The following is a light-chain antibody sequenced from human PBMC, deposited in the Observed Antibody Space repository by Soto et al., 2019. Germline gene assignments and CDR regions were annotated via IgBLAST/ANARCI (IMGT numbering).Light chain of an antibody. V-gene: IGLV7-43*01. J-gene: IGLJ2*01. CDR1: IGAVTSDSY. CDR2: STS. Sequence: QAVVTQEPSLTVSPGGTVTLTCASSIGAVTSDSYPYWVQQKPGQAPRAMIYSTSNSHSWTAARFSGSLLGGKAALTLSGVQPEEAAEYCCLLYSGSSQIFGGGTKLTVL. CDR3: LLYSGSSQI.